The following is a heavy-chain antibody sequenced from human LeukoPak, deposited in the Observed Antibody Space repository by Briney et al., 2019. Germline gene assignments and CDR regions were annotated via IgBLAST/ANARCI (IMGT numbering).Heavy chain of an antibody. J-gene: IGHJ6*02. D-gene: IGHD2-15*01. V-gene: IGHV4-4*02. Sequence: SETLSLTCDVSGGSITQTNYWTWVRQPPGKGLEWIGEVNLQGGTNYNPSLLRRVAISVDTSANHVSLQMTSVTAADTAVYYCARLLVVGVSYGMDVWGQGTTVTVSS. CDR2: VNLQGGT. CDR1: GGSITQTNY. CDR3: ARLLVVGVSYGMDV.